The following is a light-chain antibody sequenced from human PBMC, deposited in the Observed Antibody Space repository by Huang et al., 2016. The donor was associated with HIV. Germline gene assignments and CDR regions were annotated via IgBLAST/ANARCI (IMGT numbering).Light chain of an antibody. Sequence: DIVMTQSPDSLAVSLGERATINCKSGQSVLYSSNNKNYLAWYQQKPGQPPKLLIYWASTREYGVPDRFSGSGSGTDFTLTISSLQAEDVAVYYCQQYYSTPLTFGGGTKVEIK. V-gene: IGKV4-1*01. J-gene: IGKJ4*01. CDR2: WAS. CDR1: QSVLYSSNNKNY. CDR3: QQYYSTPLT.